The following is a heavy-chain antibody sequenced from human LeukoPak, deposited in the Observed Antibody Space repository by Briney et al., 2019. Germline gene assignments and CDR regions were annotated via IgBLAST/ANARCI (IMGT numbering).Heavy chain of an antibody. CDR3: ARGGSSGYHYNAFDI. CDR1: GFTFSGYE. D-gene: IGHD3-22*01. CDR2: ISISGTTM. V-gene: IGHV3-48*03. Sequence: GGSLRLSCAASGFTFSGYEMNWVRQAPGKGLECVSYISISGTTMYYGDSVKGRFTISRDNSKTSVYLQMSSLRAEDTAVYYCARGGSSGYHYNAFDIWGQGTMVTVSS. J-gene: IGHJ3*02.